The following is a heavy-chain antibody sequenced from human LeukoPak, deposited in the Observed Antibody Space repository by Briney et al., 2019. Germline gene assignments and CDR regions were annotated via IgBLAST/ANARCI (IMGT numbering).Heavy chain of an antibody. CDR1: GFTFSSYA. V-gene: IGHV3-30*04. Sequence: GRSLRLSCAASGFTFSSYAMHWVRQAPGKGLEWVAVISYDGSNKYYADSVKGRFTISRDNSKNTLYLQMNSLRAEDTAVYYCARGGYSSSSPYFDYWGQGTLVTVSS. J-gene: IGHJ4*02. CDR2: ISYDGSNK. CDR3: ARGGYSSSSPYFDY. D-gene: IGHD6-6*01.